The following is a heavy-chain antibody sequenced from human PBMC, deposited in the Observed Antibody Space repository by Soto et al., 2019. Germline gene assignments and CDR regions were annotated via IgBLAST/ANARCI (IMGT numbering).Heavy chain of an antibody. CDR1: GFTFSSYA. D-gene: IGHD3-3*01. Sequence: GGSLRLSCAASGFTFSSYAMSWVRQAPGKGLECVSTISGSGGTTYYADSVKGRFTISRDNSKNTLYLQMNSLRAEDTAVYYCAKVRSTTIFDVLRLFDYRGKGTIVTVSS. CDR3: AKVRSTTIFDVLRLFDY. V-gene: IGHV3-23*01. CDR2: ISGSGGTT. J-gene: IGHJ4*02.